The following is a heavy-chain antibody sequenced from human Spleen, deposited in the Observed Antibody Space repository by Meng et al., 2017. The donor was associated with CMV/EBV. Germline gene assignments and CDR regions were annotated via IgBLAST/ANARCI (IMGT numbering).Heavy chain of an antibody. D-gene: IGHD3-3*01. J-gene: IGHJ4*02. CDR2: IGPDGSAK. V-gene: IGHV3-7*01. CDR3: ARTVGIFGVVNYFDY. Sequence: GESLKISCAVSEFTFSTNWMGWVRQAPGKGLEWVANIGPDGSAKYYVDSVKGRFTISRDNAKNSLYLHMNSLRAEDTAVYYCARTVGIFGVVNYFDYWGQGTLVTVSS. CDR1: EFTFSTNW.